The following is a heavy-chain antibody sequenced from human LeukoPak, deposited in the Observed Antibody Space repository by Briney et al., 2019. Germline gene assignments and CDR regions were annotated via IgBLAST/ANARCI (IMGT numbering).Heavy chain of an antibody. Sequence: GGSLRLSCAAPGFTVGNNYMNLVRQAPGKGLEWVSLIFSHGETSYADSVKGRFTISRDNSKNTLYLQMNGLRVEDTAVYYCARDPPAVSINTYAWGQGTLVTVPS. CDR1: GFTVGNNY. J-gene: IGHJ4*02. V-gene: IGHV3-66*01. CDR2: IFSHGET. CDR3: ARDPPAVSINTYA. D-gene: IGHD2-8*01.